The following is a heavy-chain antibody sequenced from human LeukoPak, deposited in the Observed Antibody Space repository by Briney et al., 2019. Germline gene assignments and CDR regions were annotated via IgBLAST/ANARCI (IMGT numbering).Heavy chain of an antibody. CDR3: ARDPKSGTQTLNWFDP. D-gene: IGHD1-14*01. J-gene: IGHJ5*02. CDR1: GGSISSSSYY. CDR2: SYYSGST. V-gene: IGHV4-39*07. Sequence: SETLSLTCTVSGGSISSSSYYWGWIRQPPGKGLEWIGSSYYSGSTYYNPSLKSRVTISVDTSKNQFSLKLSSVTAADTAVYYCARDPKSGTQTLNWFDPWGQGTLVTVSS.